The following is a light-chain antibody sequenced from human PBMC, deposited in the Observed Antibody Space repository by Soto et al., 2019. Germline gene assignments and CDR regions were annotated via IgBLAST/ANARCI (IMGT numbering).Light chain of an antibody. Sequence: DIQMTQSPSTLSASVGDRVSITCRASQSISRQLAWYQQKPGKAPNLLIYQASNLETGVPSRFTGSGSGTAFTLTISSLQPDDLATYYCLQYKSYWTFGQGTKVEVK. CDR1: QSISRQ. J-gene: IGKJ1*01. CDR2: QAS. CDR3: LQYKSYWT. V-gene: IGKV1-5*03.